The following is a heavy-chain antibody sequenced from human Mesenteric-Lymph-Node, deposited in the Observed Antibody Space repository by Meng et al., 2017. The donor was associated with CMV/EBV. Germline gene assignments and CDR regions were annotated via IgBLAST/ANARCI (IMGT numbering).Heavy chain of an antibody. CDR3: AIDYDGNLAFDI. D-gene: IGHD4-17*01. Sequence: GESLKISCKGSGYTFANYWIGWVRQMPGKGLEWMGIIYPGNSDTRYSPSFQGQVSISADKSISTAYLQWSSLKASDTAIYYCAIDYDGNLAFDIWGQGTMVTVSS. V-gene: IGHV5-51*01. CDR1: GYTFANYW. J-gene: IGHJ3*02. CDR2: IYPGNSDT.